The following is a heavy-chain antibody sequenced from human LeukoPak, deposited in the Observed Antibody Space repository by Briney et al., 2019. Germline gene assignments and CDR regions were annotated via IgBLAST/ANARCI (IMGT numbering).Heavy chain of an antibody. CDR2: ISYSGNA. CDR3: ARNLGQTWGTVTTDLWYFDH. CDR1: GASIITTNYY. J-gene: IGHJ4*02. V-gene: IGHV4-39*01. Sequence: SETLSLTRTVSGASIITTNYYWGWIRQPPGKGLEWIGSISYSGNAYYNPSLRSRLSISMDASKNQFSLKVRSVTAADTAVYYCARNLGQTWGTVTTDLWYFDHWGQGTLVPVSS. D-gene: IGHD4-11*01.